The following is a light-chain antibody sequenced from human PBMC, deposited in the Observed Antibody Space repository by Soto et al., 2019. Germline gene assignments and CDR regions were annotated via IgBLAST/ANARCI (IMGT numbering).Light chain of an antibody. J-gene: IGKJ1*01. CDR3: QQYGSSPWT. CDR2: GAS. Sequence: ETVLTQSPGTLSLSPGERATLSCRASQTIRSNCLAWYRQTPGQAPRLLIYGASNRATGIADRFSGSVSGTEFTLIIRRLEPEDFALYYCQQYGSSPWTFFQGTKVEIK. V-gene: IGKV3-20*01. CDR1: QTIRSNC.